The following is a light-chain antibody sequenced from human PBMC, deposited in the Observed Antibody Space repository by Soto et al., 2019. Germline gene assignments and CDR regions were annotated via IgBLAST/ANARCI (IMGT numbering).Light chain of an antibody. CDR1: SADVGGYIY. CDR2: EVS. Sequence: QSALTQPASVSGSPGQSITISCSGTSADVGGYIYVSWYLQYPGKAPKLMIYEVSNRPSGVSNRFSGSKSGNTASLTISGLRAEDEADYYCSSYTSSNTLVFGSGTKVTV. V-gene: IGLV2-14*01. J-gene: IGLJ1*01. CDR3: SSYTSSNTLV.